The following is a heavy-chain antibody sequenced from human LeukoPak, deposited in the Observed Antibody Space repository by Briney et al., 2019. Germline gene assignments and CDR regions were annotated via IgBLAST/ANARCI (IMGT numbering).Heavy chain of an antibody. D-gene: IGHD4-11*01. CDR2: IYYSGST. CDR1: GGSISSSSYY. V-gene: IGHV4-39*01. Sequence: SQTLSLTCTVSGGSISSSSYYWGWIRQPPGKGLEWIGSIYYSGSTYYNPSLKSRVTISVDTSKNQCSLTLSSGTAADTAVYYCARPSYSNYIYYWGQGTLVTVSS. J-gene: IGHJ4*02. CDR3: ARPSYSNYIYY.